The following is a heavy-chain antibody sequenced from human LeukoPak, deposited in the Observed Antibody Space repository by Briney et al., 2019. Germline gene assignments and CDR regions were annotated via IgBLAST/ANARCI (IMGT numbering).Heavy chain of an antibody. CDR1: GASISTGEFY. V-gene: IGHV4-31*03. Sequence: SGTLSLTCTVSGASISTGEFYWSWIRQHPVKGLEWIGYIYYGGSTYYNPSPKSRVTISIDTSKNQFSLYLSFVTAADTAVYYCARADYSGGWGGGFDVWGQGTMVTVSS. J-gene: IGHJ3*01. CDR3: ARADYSGGWGGGFDV. CDR2: IYYGGST. D-gene: IGHD6-19*01.